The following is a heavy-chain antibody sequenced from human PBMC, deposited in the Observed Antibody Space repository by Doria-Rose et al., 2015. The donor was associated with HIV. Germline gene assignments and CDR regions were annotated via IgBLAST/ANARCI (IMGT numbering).Heavy chain of an antibody. D-gene: IGHD5-12*01. V-gene: IGHV4-4*02. Sequence: ISSSNWWSWVRQPPGKGLEWIGEIDHSGSIKYNPSLNSRVTISVDKSKNQFSLKLSSVTAADTAVYYCARGGLVASGAFDIWGQGTMVTVSS. J-gene: IGHJ3*02. CDR1: ISSSNW. CDR2: IDHSGSI. CDR3: ARGGLVASGAFDI.